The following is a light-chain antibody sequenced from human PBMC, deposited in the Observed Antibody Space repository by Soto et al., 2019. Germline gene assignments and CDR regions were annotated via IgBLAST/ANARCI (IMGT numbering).Light chain of an antibody. CDR1: QSVGSH. V-gene: IGKV3-20*01. CDR2: AAS. Sequence: EIVLTQSPGTLSLSPGERATLSCRASQSVGSHLAWYQQRPGQAPRLLIYAASSRATGIPDRFSGSGSGTDFTLTISRLEPEDFAVYYCQQYGSSFGQGTKVDIK. J-gene: IGKJ1*01. CDR3: QQYGSS.